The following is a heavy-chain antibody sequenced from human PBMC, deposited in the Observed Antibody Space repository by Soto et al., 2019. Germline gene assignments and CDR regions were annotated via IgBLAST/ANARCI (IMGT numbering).Heavy chain of an antibody. CDR2: LHSRGYT. V-gene: IGHV4-59*11. CDR1: GSTNSSHN. D-gene: IGHD1-1*01. Sequence: SETLCLTGTASGSTNSSHNYNCLREASGKRLEWLGPLHSRGYTNYNPTRQSRVTISSARSNNQVSLQLTSVTAADTAIYYCATYRGTESNNFWCDLWGRGAKVTVAS. CDR3: ATYRGTESNNFWCDL. J-gene: IGHJ5*02.